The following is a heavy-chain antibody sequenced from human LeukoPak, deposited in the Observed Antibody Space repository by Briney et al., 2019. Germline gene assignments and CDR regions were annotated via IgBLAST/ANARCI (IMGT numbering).Heavy chain of an antibody. CDR3: AIKRIHGNPFDY. D-gene: IGHD2/OR15-2a*01. Sequence: ASVEVSCKASAYTFSDDYVHWVRQAPGQGLEWMGWFHPSSGGAGYAQKFQGRVIMTRDTSISTAYMQLTRLTSDDTAVYYCAIKRIHGNPFDYWGQGTLVTVSS. J-gene: IGHJ4*02. V-gene: IGHV1-2*02. CDR1: AYTFSDDY. CDR2: FHPSSGGA.